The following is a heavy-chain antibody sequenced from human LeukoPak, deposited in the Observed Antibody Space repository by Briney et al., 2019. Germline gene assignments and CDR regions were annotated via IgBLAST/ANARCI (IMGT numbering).Heavy chain of an antibody. Sequence: GESLRLSCAASGFTFSSYTMTWVRQAPGKGLEWVSSISRSNNFIYYADSVKGRFTISRDNAKNSLYLQMNSLRAEDTAVYYCARANYDSSGYYPLIFYWGQGTLVTVSS. CDR3: ARANYDSSGYYPLIFY. V-gene: IGHV3-21*01. CDR2: ISRSNNFI. D-gene: IGHD3-22*01. J-gene: IGHJ4*02. CDR1: GFTFSSYT.